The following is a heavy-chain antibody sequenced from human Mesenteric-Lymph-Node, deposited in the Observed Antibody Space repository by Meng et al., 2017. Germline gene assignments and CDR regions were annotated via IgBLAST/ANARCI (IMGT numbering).Heavy chain of an antibody. D-gene: IGHD6-19*01. Sequence: LREWRPGRVRPSGTLSLTCTVAGDSISSDIWWSWVRQPPGKGLEWIGEVYHRGDTNYNPSLKSRVDISVDKSKNQFYLSLFSVTAADTAVYYCARSGSSGWIDYWGQGTLVTVSS. CDR2: VYHRGDT. J-gene: IGHJ4*02. CDR3: ARSGSSGWIDY. CDR1: GDSISSDIW. V-gene: IGHV4-4*02.